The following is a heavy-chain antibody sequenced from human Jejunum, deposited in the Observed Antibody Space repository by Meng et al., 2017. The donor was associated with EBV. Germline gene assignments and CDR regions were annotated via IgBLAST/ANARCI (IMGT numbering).Heavy chain of an antibody. V-gene: IGHV1-3*01. CDR1: GYTFTNYP. Sequence: QVQLVQSGAEVNKPGASVKLSCKASGYTFTNYPIHWGRQAPGQRPEWMGCINPGNGETEFSQKFQGRVTITRDTSATTAYMELTSLRSEDTAVYYCASRPGFNIGPFDYWGQGTLVTVSS. CDR2: INPGNGET. CDR3: ASRPGFNIGPFDY. D-gene: IGHD3/OR15-3a*01. J-gene: IGHJ4*02.